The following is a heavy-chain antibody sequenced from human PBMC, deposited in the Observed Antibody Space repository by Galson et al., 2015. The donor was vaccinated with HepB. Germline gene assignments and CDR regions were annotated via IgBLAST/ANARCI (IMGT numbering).Heavy chain of an antibody. D-gene: IGHD5-18*01. J-gene: IGHJ2*01. CDR2: FYHGGST. CDR3: ARGPFTAMVPYCYFDH. V-gene: IGHV3-66*01. CDR1: GLTVSGNY. Sequence: SLRLSCAASGLTVSGNYMFWVRQAPGKGLEWVSVFYHGGSTYYADSAEGRFTISRDNSNNTLYLQMNSMRAADTAVYYCARGPFTAMVPYCYFDHWGRGTLVTVSS.